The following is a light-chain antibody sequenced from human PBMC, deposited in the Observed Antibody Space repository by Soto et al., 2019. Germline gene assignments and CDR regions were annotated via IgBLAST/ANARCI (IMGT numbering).Light chain of an antibody. CDR3: SSYTNINTRACV. J-gene: IGLJ1*01. V-gene: IGLV2-14*01. CDR1: SGDIGSYNR. Sequence: SALTQPASVSGSPGQSITISCTGTSGDIGSYNRVSWYQQHPGKALKLIIYEVTDRPSGVSNRFSGSKSGNTASLTISGLQAEDEAEYYCSSYTNINTRACVFGTGTKVTVL. CDR2: EVT.